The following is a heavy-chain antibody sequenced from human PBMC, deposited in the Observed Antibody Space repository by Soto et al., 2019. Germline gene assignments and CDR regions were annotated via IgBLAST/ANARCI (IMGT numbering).Heavy chain of an antibody. D-gene: IGHD3-10*01. CDR1: GYTFTSYY. CDR3: ARAAPQLLWFGELSTPNGMDV. J-gene: IGHJ6*02. V-gene: IGHV1-46*01. CDR2: INPIGGST. Sequence: GASVKVSCKASGYTFTSYYMHWVRQAPGQGLEWMGIINPIGGSTSYAQKFQGRVTMTRDTSTSTVFMELSSLRSEDTAVYYCARAAPQLLWFGELSTPNGMDVWGQGTTVTVSS.